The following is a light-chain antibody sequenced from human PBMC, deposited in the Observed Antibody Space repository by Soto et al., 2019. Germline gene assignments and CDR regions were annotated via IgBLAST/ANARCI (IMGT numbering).Light chain of an antibody. CDR2: DAS. V-gene: IGKV1-39*01. CDR1: QDISNC. CDR3: QQSYSTPRT. J-gene: IGKJ1*01. Sequence: GDRVTITCQASQDISNCLNWYQQKPGKAPKLLIYDASNLQTGVPSRFSGSGSGTDFTLTISSLQPEDFATYYCQQSYSTPRTFGQGTKVDIK.